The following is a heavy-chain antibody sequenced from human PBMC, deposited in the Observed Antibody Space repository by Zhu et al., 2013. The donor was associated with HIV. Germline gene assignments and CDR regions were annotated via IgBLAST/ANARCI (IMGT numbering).Heavy chain of an antibody. CDR1: GFTFSSYS. V-gene: IGHV3-21*01. CDR3: AREPFGSGSYTFDY. D-gene: IGHD3-10*01. CDR2: ISSSSSYI. J-gene: IGHJ4*02. Sequence: EVQLVESGGGLVKPGGSLRLSCAASGFTFSSYSMNWVRQAPGKGLEWVSSISSSSSYIYYADSLKGRFTISRDNAKNSLYLQMNSLRAEDTAVYYCAREPFGSGSYTFDYWGQGTLVTVSS.